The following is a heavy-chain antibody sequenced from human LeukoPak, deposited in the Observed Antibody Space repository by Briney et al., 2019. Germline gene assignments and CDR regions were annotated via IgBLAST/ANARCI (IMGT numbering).Heavy chain of an antibody. CDR2: INPSGGST. Sequence: ASVKVSCKASGYTFTSYYMHWVRQAPGQGLEWMGIINPSGGSTSYAQKLQGRVTMTTDTSTSTAYMELRSLRSDDTAVYYCARDHHRDHSSGYYLYYYYYGMDVWGQGTTVTVSS. V-gene: IGHV1-46*01. J-gene: IGHJ6*02. D-gene: IGHD3-22*01. CDR1: GYTFTSYY. CDR3: ARDHHRDHSSGYYLYYYYYGMDV.